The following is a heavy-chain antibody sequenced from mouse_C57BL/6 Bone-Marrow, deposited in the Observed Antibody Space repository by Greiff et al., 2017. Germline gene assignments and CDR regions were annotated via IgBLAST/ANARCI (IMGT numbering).Heavy chain of an antibody. CDR1: GFTFTDYY. CDR2: IRNKANGYTT. J-gene: IGHJ4*01. CDR3: ARYNSSPNYYAMDY. Sequence: EVKLVESGGGLVQPGGSLSLSCAASGFTFTDYYMSWVRQPPGKALEWLGFIRNKANGYTTEYSASVKGRFTISRDNSQSILYLQMNALRAEDSATYYCARYNSSPNYYAMDYWGQGTSVTVSS. D-gene: IGHD6-1*01. V-gene: IGHV7-3*01.